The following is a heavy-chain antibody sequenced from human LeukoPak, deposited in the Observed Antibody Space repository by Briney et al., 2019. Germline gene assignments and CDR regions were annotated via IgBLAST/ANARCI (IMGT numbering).Heavy chain of an antibody. CDR2: ISSSSSYI. CDR1: GLTFSSYS. J-gene: IGHJ4*02. Sequence: PGGSLRLSCAASGLTFSSYSMNWVRQAPGKGLEWVSSISSSSSYIYYADSVKGRFTISRDNAKNSLYLQMNSLRAEDTAVYYCARDFGRPPFGELPDYWGQGTLVTVSS. CDR3: ARDFGRPPFGELPDY. D-gene: IGHD3-10*01. V-gene: IGHV3-21*01.